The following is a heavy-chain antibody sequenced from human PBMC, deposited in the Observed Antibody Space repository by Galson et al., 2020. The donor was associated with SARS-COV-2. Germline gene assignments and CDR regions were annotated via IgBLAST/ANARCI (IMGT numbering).Heavy chain of an antibody. CDR3: ARDPNIVVVPASTNSYSDWFDP. CDR1: GFTFSSYV. CDR2: ISYDGSNK. J-gene: IGHJ5*02. Sequence: GGSLRLSCAASGFTFSSYVMHWVRQAPGKGLEWVAVISYDGSNKYYADSVKGRFTISRDNSKNTLYLQMNSLRAEDTAVYYCARDPNIVVVPASTNSYSDWFDPWGQGTLVTVSS. D-gene: IGHD2-2*01. V-gene: IGHV3-30*04.